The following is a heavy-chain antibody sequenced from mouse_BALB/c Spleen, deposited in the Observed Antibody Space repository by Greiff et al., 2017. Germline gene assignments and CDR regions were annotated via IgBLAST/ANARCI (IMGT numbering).Heavy chain of an antibody. CDR3: ARRYYDYDEGFAY. J-gene: IGHJ3*01. CDR1: GYTFTSYT. V-gene: IGHV1-4*01. CDR2: INPSSGYT. Sequence: VKLMESGAELARPGASVKMSCKASGYTFTSYTMHWVKQRPRQGLEWIGYINPSSGYTNYNQKFKDKATLTADKSSSTAYMQLSSLTSEDSAVYYCARRYYDYDEGFAYWGQGTLVTVSA. D-gene: IGHD2-4*01.